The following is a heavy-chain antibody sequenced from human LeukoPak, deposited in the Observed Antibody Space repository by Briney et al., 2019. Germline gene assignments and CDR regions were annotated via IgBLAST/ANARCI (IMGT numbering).Heavy chain of an antibody. Sequence: SETLSLTCTASGGSISDYYWTWIRQSPGKGLEWIGYIYYSGSTSYNPSLESRVTISVDTSKDQFSLKVNSVTAADTATYFCARQTFPSMFIDFWGQGALVTVSS. D-gene: IGHD2-21*01. V-gene: IGHV4-59*08. CDR1: GGSISDYY. J-gene: IGHJ4*02. CDR3: ARQTFPSMFIDF. CDR2: IYYSGST.